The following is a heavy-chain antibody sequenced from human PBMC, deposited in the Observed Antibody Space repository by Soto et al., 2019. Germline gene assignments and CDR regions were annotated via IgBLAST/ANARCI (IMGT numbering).Heavy chain of an antibody. J-gene: IGHJ4*02. V-gene: IGHV3-53*01. Sequence: PGGSLRLSCAASGFTVSSNYMSWVRQAPGKGLEWVSVIYSGGSTYYADSVKGRFTISRDNSKNTLYLQMNSLRAEGTAVYYCARDVRQLGSRGFDYWGQGTLVTVSS. CDR2: IYSGGST. D-gene: IGHD6-6*01. CDR3: ARDVRQLGSRGFDY. CDR1: GFTVSSNY.